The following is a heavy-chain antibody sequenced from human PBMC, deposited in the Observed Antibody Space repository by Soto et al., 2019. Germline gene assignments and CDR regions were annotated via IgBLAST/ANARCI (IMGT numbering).Heavy chain of an antibody. J-gene: IGHJ6*03. CDR3: ARSRGWDCSGGSCYSYYYYYMDV. D-gene: IGHD2-15*01. CDR2: IYHSGST. Sequence: PSDTMYLTSAVCSGCICISKWWGSVRQPPGKGLEWIGYIYHSGSTNYNPSLKSRVTISVDTSKNQFSLKLSSVTAADTAVYYCARSRGWDCSGGSCYSYYYYYMDVWGKGTTVTVSS. V-gene: IGHV4-4*02. CDR1: SGCICISKW.